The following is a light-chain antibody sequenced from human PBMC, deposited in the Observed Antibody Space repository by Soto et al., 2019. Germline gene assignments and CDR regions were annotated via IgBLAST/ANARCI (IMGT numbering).Light chain of an antibody. V-gene: IGLV2-14*01. CDR2: AVS. Sequence: QSALTQPASVSGSPGQSITISCTGTSSDVGGYNYVSWYQQNPGKAPKLMIYAVSYRPSGVSNRFSASKSGNTASLTISGLQAEDEDDYSCSSFTSSSTLVFGTGTKLTVL. CDR1: SSDVGGYNY. J-gene: IGLJ1*01. CDR3: SSFTSSSTLV.